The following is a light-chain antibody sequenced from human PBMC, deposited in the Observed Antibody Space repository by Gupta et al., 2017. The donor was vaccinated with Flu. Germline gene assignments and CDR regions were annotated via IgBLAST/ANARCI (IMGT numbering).Light chain of an antibody. V-gene: IGKV2-28*01. CDR1: QGRRHSNRYNY. J-gene: IGKJ5*01. CDR2: LDS. CDR3: SQVLQTPLA. Sequence: VTPGEPASISCSASQGRRHSNRYNYLDWFLQKPGQSPQLLIYLDSRRAYGVPDRFSGSGSCTDFTLKISRGVAEDVGVYYCSQVLQTPLAFGQGTRLEIK.